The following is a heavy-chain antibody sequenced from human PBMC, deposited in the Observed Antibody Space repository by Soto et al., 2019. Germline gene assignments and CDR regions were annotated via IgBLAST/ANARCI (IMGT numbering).Heavy chain of an antibody. Sequence: GGSLSLSCEASGFIFSIYEMNWVRQAPGMELAWVSQISIGSRSMDYADSVKGRFTISRDNATNSLSLQMNSLGAEDRGVFLCARDQMYYYDSCGRRLYGLDIWGQGKMVTV. CDR2: ISIGSRSM. CDR1: GFIFSIYE. D-gene: IGHD3-22*01. J-gene: IGHJ3*02. CDR3: ARDQMYYYDSCGRRLYGLDI. V-gene: IGHV3-48*01.